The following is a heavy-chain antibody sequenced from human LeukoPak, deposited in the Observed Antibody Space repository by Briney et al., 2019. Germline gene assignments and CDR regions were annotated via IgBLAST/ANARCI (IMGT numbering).Heavy chain of an antibody. V-gene: IGHV3-30*03. J-gene: IGHJ4*02. CDR2: ISYDGSNK. D-gene: IGHD3-22*01. Sequence: PGGSLRLSCAASGFTFSSYGMHWVRQAPGKGLEWVAVISYDGSNKYYADSVKGRFTISRDNSKNTLYLQMNSLRAEDTAVYYCARELYYYDSSGLDYWGQGTLVTVSS. CDR3: ARELYYYDSSGLDY. CDR1: GFTFSSYG.